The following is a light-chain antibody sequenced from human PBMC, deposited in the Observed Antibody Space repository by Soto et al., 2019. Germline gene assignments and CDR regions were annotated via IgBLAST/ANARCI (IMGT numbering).Light chain of an antibody. Sequence: SYVLTQPPSVSVAPGQTARITCGGNNIEDKGVQWYRQRPGQAPLLVVYDDSDRPSGIPERISGSNSGNTATLTISRVEAGDEADYYCQVWDTNTDPVVFGGGTKVTVL. CDR2: DDS. CDR1: NIEDKG. CDR3: QVWDTNTDPVV. J-gene: IGLJ2*01. V-gene: IGLV3-21*02.